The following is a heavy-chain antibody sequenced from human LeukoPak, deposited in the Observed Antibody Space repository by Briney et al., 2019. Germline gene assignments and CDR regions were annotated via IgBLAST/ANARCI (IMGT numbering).Heavy chain of an antibody. J-gene: IGHJ4*02. D-gene: IGHD1-26*01. CDR3: ARDNGVGAYFDY. CDR2: IYYSGST. CDR1: GGSFSGYY. V-gene: IGHV4-59*01. Sequence: SETLSLTCAVYGGSFSGYYWSWIRQPPGKGLEWIGYIYYSGSTNYNPSLKSRVTISVDTSKNQFSLKLSSVTAADTAVYYCARDNGVGAYFDYWGQGTLVTVSS.